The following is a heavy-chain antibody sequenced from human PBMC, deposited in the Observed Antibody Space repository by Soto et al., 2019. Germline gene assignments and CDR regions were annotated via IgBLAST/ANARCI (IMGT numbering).Heavy chain of an antibody. Sequence: QVQLVESGGGVVQPGRSLRLSCAASGFTFSSYAMHWVRQAPGKGLEWVAVISYDGSNKYYADSVKGRFTISRDNSKNTLYLQMNSLRAEETAVYYCARDRSATDNWFDPWGQGTLVTVSS. CDR3: ARDRSATDNWFDP. J-gene: IGHJ5*02. V-gene: IGHV3-30-3*01. D-gene: IGHD1-26*01. CDR2: ISYDGSNK. CDR1: GFTFSSYA.